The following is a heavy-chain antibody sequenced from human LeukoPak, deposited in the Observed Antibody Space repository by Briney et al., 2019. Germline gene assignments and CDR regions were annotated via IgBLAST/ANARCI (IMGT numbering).Heavy chain of an antibody. D-gene: IGHD6-13*01. CDR2: IYHSGST. Sequence: SETLSLTCAVSGGSISSSNWWSWVRQPPGKGLEWIGEIYHSGSTNYNPSLKSRVTISADKSKNQFSLKLSSVTAADTAVYYCASSSWYPLGWFDPWGQGTLVTVSS. J-gene: IGHJ5*02. CDR1: GGSISSSNW. CDR3: ASSSWYPLGWFDP. V-gene: IGHV4-4*02.